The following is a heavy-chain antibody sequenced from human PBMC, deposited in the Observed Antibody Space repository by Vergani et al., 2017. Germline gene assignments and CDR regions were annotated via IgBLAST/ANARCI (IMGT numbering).Heavy chain of an antibody. Sequence: QVQLVQSGAEVKKPGSSVKVSCKASGSTFSSYTISWVRQAPGQGLEWMGRVIPILGIAIHAQKFQGRVTITADKSTRTAYMELSSLRSEYTAVYYCASTTVTNVTVTQARPRQHQRYCMDVWGQGTTVTVSS. V-gene: IGHV1-69*02. D-gene: IGHD4-17*01. CDR3: ASTTVTNVTVTQARPRQHQRYCMDV. CDR1: GSTFSSYT. CDR2: VIPILGIA. J-gene: IGHJ6*02.